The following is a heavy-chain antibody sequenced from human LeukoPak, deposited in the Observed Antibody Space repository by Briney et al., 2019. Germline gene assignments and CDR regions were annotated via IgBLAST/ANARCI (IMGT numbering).Heavy chain of an antibody. CDR2: IYYSGST. D-gene: IGHD7-27*01. CDR1: GGSISSYY. V-gene: IGHV4-59*08. Sequence: NPSGTLSLTCAVSGGSISSYYWSWIRQPPGKGLGWIGYIYYSGSTNYNPSLKSRVTISVDTSKNQFSLKLSSVTAADTAVYYCARGPLGKGFFDYWGQGTLVTVSS. J-gene: IGHJ4*02. CDR3: ARGPLGKGFFDY.